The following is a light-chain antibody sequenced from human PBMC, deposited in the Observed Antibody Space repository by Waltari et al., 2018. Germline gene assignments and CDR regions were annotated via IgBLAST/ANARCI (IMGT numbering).Light chain of an antibody. J-gene: IGLJ1*01. CDR2: SDS. Sequence: SYELTQPPSVSVSPGQTARITCGGDNLGYTYVHWYQQKPARAPVLVMYSDSKRPSGIPERFSGSKSGNTATLTISGVEAGDEADYYCQVWDSDSDHYIFGTGTRLTVL. CDR1: NLGYTY. V-gene: IGLV3-21*01. CDR3: QVWDSDSDHYI.